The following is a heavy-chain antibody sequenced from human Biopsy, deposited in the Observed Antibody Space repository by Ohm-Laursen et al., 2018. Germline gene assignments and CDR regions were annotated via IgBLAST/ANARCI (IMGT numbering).Heavy chain of an antibody. J-gene: IGHJ3*02. CDR2: IYYSGST. D-gene: IGHD2/OR15-2a*01. CDR3: AGRPWPNTFDI. Sequence: SETLSLTCAVSGYSISSGYYWGWIRQPPGKGLEWIGYIYYSGSTIYNPSLKSRVTISVDTSRNQFSLKLSSVTAADTAVYYCAGRPWPNTFDIWGQGTMVTVSS. V-gene: IGHV4-61*01. CDR1: GYSISSGYY.